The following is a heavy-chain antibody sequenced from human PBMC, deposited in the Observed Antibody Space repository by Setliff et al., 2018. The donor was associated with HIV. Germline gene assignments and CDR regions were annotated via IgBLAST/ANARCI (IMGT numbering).Heavy chain of an antibody. D-gene: IGHD3-10*01. CDR1: GYTFTSYG. J-gene: IGHJ4*02. CDR3: ARDDGSGRNDY. Sequence: ASVKVSCKASGYTFTSYGISWVRQAPGQGLEWMGWISTYNGNTNYAQKLQGRVTMTTDTSTTTAYMELRSLKSDDTAIYFCARDDGSGRNDYWGQGTLVTVSS. CDR2: ISTYNGNT. V-gene: IGHV1-18*01.